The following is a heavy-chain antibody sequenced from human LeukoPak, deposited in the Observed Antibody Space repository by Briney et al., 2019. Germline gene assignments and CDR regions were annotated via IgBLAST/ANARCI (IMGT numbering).Heavy chain of an antibody. J-gene: IGHJ4*02. CDR1: GYTFTSYA. CDR3: ARFAVHRGIAVNGQFGLDY. V-gene: IGHV1-18*01. Sequence: ASVKVSCKASGYTFTSYAIRWVRQAPGQGLEWMGCISADNGNTDYAQRFQGRVTMTTDTSTSTVYMELSSLRSEDTAVYYCARFAVHRGIAVNGQFGLDYWGRGTLVTVSS. D-gene: IGHD6-19*01. CDR2: ISADNGNT.